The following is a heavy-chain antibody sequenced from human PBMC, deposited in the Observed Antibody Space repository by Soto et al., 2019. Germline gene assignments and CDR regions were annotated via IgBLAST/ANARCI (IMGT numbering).Heavy chain of an antibody. D-gene: IGHD3-3*01. J-gene: IGHJ6*03. CDR2: IYYSGST. CDR1: GGSISSYY. Sequence: SETLSLTCTVSGGSISSYYWSWIRQPPGKGLEWIGYIYYSGSTNYNPSLKSRVTISVDTSKDQFSLKLSSVTAADTAVYYCARGVVMGYYYYYYMDVWGKGTTVTVSS. V-gene: IGHV4-59*01. CDR3: ARGVVMGYYYYYYMDV.